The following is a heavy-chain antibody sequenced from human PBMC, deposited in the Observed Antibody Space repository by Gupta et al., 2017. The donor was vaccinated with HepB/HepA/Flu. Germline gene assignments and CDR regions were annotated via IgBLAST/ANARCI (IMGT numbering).Heavy chain of an antibody. CDR3: ARDFPLERRSSISFHPDY. Sequence: QVQLVVSGGGVVQPGRSLRLSWAACGFTFSRYAMHWVRQAPGKGLEWVAVISYDGSNKYYADSVKGRFTISRDNSKNTLYLQMNSLRAEDTAVYYCARDFPLERRSSISFHPDYWGQGTLVTVSS. CDR2: ISYDGSNK. J-gene: IGHJ4*02. D-gene: IGHD1-1*01. V-gene: IGHV3-30-3*01. CDR1: GFTFSRYA.